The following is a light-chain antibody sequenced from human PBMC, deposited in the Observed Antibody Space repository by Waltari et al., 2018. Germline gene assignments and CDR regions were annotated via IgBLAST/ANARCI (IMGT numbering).Light chain of an antibody. CDR2: DAS. Sequence: IVLTQSPATLSLSPGERATLSCRASQSVSSYLAWYQQKPGQAPRLLIYDASTRATGIPARFRGSWSGTDFTLTISSLEPEDFAVYYCQHRGHWPPDATFGPGTKVDIK. V-gene: IGKV3-11*01. CDR3: QHRGHWPPDAT. J-gene: IGKJ3*01. CDR1: QSVSSY.